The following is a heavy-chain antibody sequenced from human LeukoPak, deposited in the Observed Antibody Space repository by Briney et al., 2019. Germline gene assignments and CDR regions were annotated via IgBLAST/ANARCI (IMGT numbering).Heavy chain of an antibody. Sequence: SETLSLTCTVSGGAVSSGSYYWSWIRQPPGKGLEWIGYIYYSGSTNYNPSLKSRVTISVDTSKNQFSLKLSSVTAADTAVYYCARVEILTGYYRGFDHWGRGTLVTVSS. CDR3: ARVEILTGYYRGFDH. D-gene: IGHD3-9*01. CDR2: IYYSGST. CDR1: GGAVSSGSYY. V-gene: IGHV4-61*01. J-gene: IGHJ4*02.